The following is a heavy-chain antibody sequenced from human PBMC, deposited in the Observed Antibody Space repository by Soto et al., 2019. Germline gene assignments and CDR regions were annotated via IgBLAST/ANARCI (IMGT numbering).Heavy chain of an antibody. CDR2: IYYSGST. D-gene: IGHD4-17*01. CDR3: ARESYGGNSAFDS. Sequence: QVQLQESGPGLVKPSQTLSLTCTVSGGSISSGYYWSWIRQHPGKGLEWIGYIYYSGSTKYNPSLKNRVTISLDTSKNQFSLKLTSVTAADTAVYYCARESYGGNSAFDSWGQGTLVTVSS. CDR1: GGSISSGYY. J-gene: IGHJ4*02. V-gene: IGHV4-31*03.